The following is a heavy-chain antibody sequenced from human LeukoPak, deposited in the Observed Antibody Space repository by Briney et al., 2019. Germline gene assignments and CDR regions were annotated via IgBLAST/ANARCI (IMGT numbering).Heavy chain of an antibody. CDR2: IYSGGST. J-gene: IGHJ4*02. D-gene: IGHD3-22*01. CDR1: GFTVSSNY. Sequence: GGSLRLSCAAFGFTVSSNYMSWVRQAPGKGLEWVSVIYSGGSTYYADSVKGRFTISRDNSKNTLYLQMNSLRAEDTAVYYCARSDDSSGDYWGQGTLVTVSS. V-gene: IGHV3-53*01. CDR3: ARSDDSSGDY.